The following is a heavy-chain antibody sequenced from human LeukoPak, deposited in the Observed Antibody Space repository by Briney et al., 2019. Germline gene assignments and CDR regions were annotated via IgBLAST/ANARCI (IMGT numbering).Heavy chain of an antibody. V-gene: IGHV4-39*07. CDR3: AREGGFYRPLDY. D-gene: IGHD3-3*01. CDR1: GGSISSGSHY. J-gene: IGHJ4*02. CDR2: FDYRGRT. Sequence: SETLSLTCTVSGGSISSGSHYWGWIRQPPGKGLEWIGSFDYRGRTYYSPSLKSRVTISVDTSKNQLSLKLTSVTAADTAVYYCAREGGFYRPLDYSGQGTLVTVSS.